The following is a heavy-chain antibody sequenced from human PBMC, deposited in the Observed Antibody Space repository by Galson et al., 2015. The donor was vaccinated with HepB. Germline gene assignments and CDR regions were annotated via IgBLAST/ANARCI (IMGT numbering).Heavy chain of an antibody. CDR2: IKSKTDGGTT. CDR1: GFTFSNAW. D-gene: IGHD3-22*01. CDR3: TTVDPYYYDSSGYYGVADY. J-gene: IGHJ4*02. Sequence: LRLSCAASGFTFSNAWMSWVRQAPGKGLEWVGRIKSKTDGGTTDYAAPVKGRFTISRDDSKNTLYLQMNSLKTEDTAVYYCTTVDPYYYDSSGYYGVADYWGQGTLVTVSA. V-gene: IGHV3-15*01.